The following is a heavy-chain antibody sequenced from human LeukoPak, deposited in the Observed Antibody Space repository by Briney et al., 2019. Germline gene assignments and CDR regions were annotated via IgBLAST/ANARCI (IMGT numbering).Heavy chain of an antibody. CDR1: GFTFSSYA. CDR3: AKDHDFWSGYSDY. CDR2: ISGSGGST. J-gene: IGHJ4*02. D-gene: IGHD3-3*01. Sequence: PGGSLRLSCAASGFTFSSYAMSWVRQAPEKGLEWVSAISGSGGSTYYADSVKGRFTISRDNSKNTLYLQMNSLRAEDTAVYYCAKDHDFWSGYSDYWGQGTLVTVSS. V-gene: IGHV3-23*01.